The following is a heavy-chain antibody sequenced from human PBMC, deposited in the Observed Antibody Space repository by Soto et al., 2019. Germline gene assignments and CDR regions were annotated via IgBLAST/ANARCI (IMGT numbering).Heavy chain of an antibody. J-gene: IGHJ4*02. Sequence: PSETLSLTCSVSSASISSRDYYWGWIRQTPGKGPEWIGNIDYNGVTYYNPSLKSRVTVSKDTSKNQFSLKVASVTAADTAIYYCGRVMIGTSRHTDSDYWGQGTQVTVSS. CDR1: SASISSRDYY. V-gene: IGHV4-39*01. CDR3: GRVMIGTSRHTDSDY. D-gene: IGHD2-2*01. CDR2: IDYNGVT.